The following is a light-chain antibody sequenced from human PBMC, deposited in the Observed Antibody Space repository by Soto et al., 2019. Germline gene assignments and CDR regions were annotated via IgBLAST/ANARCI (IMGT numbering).Light chain of an antibody. J-gene: IGLJ3*02. Sequence: QSVLTQPPSASGYPGQSVTISCTGTSSDVGGYNYVSWYQQYPGRAPKLMIYEVTKRPSGVPDRFSGSKSGNTASLTVSGLQAEDEADYYCSSYAASNNFYFVFGGGTKLTVL. CDR1: SSDVGGYNY. CDR3: SSYAASNNFYFV. V-gene: IGLV2-8*01. CDR2: EVT.